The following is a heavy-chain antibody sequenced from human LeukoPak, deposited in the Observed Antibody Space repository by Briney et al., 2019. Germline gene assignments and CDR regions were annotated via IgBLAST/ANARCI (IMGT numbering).Heavy chain of an antibody. J-gene: IGHJ4*02. CDR1: GGSFSVYY. D-gene: IGHD2-2*02. Sequence: PSETLSLTCAVYGGSFSVYYWSWIRQPPGKGVEWIGEINHSGSTNYNPSLKSRVTISVDASKNQFSLKLSSVTAADTAVYYCARLGYCSSTSCYRDYWGQGTLVTVSS. CDR3: ARLGYCSSTSCYRDY. V-gene: IGHV4-34*01. CDR2: INHSGST.